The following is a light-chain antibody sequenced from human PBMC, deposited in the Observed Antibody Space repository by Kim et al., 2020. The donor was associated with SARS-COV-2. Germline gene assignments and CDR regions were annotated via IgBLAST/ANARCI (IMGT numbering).Light chain of an antibody. CDR1: SSDVGGYNY. J-gene: IGLJ1*01. Sequence: QSALTQPDSVSGSPGQSITISCTGTSSDVGGYNYVSWYQQHPGKATKLMIYDVSKRPSGVSNRFSGTKSGNTASLTISGLQAEDEADYYCSSYTSSSTFVFGTGTKVNVL. CDR3: SSYTSSSTFV. V-gene: IGLV2-14*01. CDR2: DVS.